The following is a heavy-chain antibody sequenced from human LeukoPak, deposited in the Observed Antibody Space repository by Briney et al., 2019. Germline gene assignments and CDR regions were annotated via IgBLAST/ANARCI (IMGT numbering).Heavy chain of an antibody. CDR2: IKPDGSEK. V-gene: IGHV3-7*04. D-gene: IGHD5-18*01. J-gene: IGHJ4*02. CDR1: GFTLSTYW. CDR3: ARGCYGYLFLDS. Sequence: GGSLRLSCAASGFTLSTYWTSWVRQAPGKGLECVANIKPDGSEKYYVDSVKGRFTISRDNAKNSLDLQMNSLRAEDTAVYYCARGCYGYLFLDSLGEGTLVTVSS.